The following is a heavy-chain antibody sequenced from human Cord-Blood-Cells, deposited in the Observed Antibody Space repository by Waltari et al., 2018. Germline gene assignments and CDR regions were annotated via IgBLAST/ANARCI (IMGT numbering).Heavy chain of an antibody. CDR2: IKQDGSEK. Sequence: EVQLVESGGGLVQPGGSLRLSCAASVFTFSRYWMSWVRQAPGKGLEWVANIKQDGSEKYYVDSVKGRFTISRDNAKNSLYLQMNSLRAEDTAVYYCARGPHSSGWYYFDYWGQGTLVTVSS. CDR3: ARGPHSSGWYYFDY. D-gene: IGHD6-19*01. CDR1: VFTFSRYW. V-gene: IGHV3-7*01. J-gene: IGHJ4*02.